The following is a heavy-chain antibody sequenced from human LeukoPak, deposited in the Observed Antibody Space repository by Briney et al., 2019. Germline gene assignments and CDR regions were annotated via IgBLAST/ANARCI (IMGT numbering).Heavy chain of an antibody. V-gene: IGHV4-4*07. CDR2: IYTSGST. CDR3: ARDLETTDYYYYMDV. D-gene: IGHD4-17*01. CDR1: GGSISSYY. J-gene: IGHJ6*03. Sequence: PSETLSLTCTVSGGSISSYYWSWIRQPAGKGLEWIGRIYTSGSTNYNPSLKSRVTMSVDTSKNQFSLKLSSVTAADTAVYYCARDLETTDYYYYMDVWGKGTTVTVSS.